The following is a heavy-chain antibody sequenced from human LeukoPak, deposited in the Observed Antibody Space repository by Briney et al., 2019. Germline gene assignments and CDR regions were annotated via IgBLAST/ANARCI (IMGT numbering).Heavy chain of an antibody. Sequence: PGGSLRLSCAASGFTFNTYWMHWVRQAPGKGLVWVPRINSDGSSTNYADSVKGRFTISRDNAKNTLSLQMNSLRAEDTAVYYCAKAADYDTDAFDIWGQGTMVTVSS. CDR1: GFTFNTYW. J-gene: IGHJ3*02. CDR2: INSDGSST. D-gene: IGHD4/OR15-4a*01. CDR3: AKAADYDTDAFDI. V-gene: IGHV3-74*01.